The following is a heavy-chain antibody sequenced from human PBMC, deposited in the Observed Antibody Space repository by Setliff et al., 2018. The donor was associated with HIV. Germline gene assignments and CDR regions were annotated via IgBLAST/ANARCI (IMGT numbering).Heavy chain of an antibody. CDR3: ARGISGEYYFDY. J-gene: IGHJ4*02. V-gene: IGHV4-31*03. CDR1: SGSISNSGYY. D-gene: IGHD2-15*01. CDR2: IYPSGNS. Sequence: SETLSLTCTVSSGSISNSGYYWSWLRQHSGKGPEWIGYIYPSGNSYFNPSLQSRVTMSIDTSQNQFSLHLTSVTAADTAMYFCARGISGEYYFDYWGQGFLVTVSS.